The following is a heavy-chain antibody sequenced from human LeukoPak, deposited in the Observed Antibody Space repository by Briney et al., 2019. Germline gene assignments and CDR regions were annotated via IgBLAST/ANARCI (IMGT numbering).Heavy chain of an antibody. CDR3: ARDKSYFGSGNYHYFDS. J-gene: IGHJ4*02. Sequence: GGSLRLSCSASGFTFTSSGMSWVRQAPGKRLEWVAFISHDGGNKKYGDSVKGRFTISRDNSKNTVYLQMNSLRPEDTALYYCARDKSYFGSGNYHYFDSWGQGALVIVSS. D-gene: IGHD3-10*01. V-gene: IGHV3-30*03. CDR1: GFTFTSSG. CDR2: ISHDGGNK.